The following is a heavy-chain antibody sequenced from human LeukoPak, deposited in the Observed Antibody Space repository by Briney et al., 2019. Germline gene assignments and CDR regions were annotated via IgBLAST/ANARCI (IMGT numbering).Heavy chain of an antibody. CDR1: GGSISSSSYY. J-gene: IGHJ6*03. V-gene: IGHV4-39*01. D-gene: IGHD1-26*01. CDR3: ASRQASFYYYYYMDV. CDR2: IYYSGST. Sequence: SETLSLTCTVSGGSISSSSYYWGWIRQPPGKGLEWIGSIYYSGSTYYNPSLKSRVTISVDTSKNQFSLKLSSVTAADTAVYYCASRQASFYYYYYMDVWGKGTTVTVSS.